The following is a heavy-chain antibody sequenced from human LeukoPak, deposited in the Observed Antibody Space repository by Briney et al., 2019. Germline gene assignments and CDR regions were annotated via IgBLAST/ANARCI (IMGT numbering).Heavy chain of an antibody. CDR2: ITHSGST. CDR1: GGSFITYY. V-gene: IGHV4-34*01. J-gene: IGHJ4*02. CDR3: ASSQGYTGSYY. Sequence: PSETLSLTCAVYGGSFITYYWSWIRQPPGKGLEWIGEITHSGSTNYNPSLKRRVTISLDRSKNQFSLKLSSVTAADAAVYYCASSQGYTGSYYWGQGTLVTVSS. D-gene: IGHD2-2*02.